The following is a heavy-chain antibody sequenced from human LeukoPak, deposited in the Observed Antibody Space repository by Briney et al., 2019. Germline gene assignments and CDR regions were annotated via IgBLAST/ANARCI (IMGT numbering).Heavy chain of an antibody. CDR3: ARDQATVTTPYFDY. Sequence: ASVKVSCKTSGFTFTGYYIHWVRQAPGQGLEWMGWINLNSGGTSYAQTFQGRVTMTRDTSITTAYVELSRLGSDDTADYYCARDQATVTTPYFDYWGQGTLVTVPS. CDR1: GFTFTGYY. J-gene: IGHJ4*02. V-gene: IGHV1-2*02. CDR2: INLNSGGT. D-gene: IGHD4-17*01.